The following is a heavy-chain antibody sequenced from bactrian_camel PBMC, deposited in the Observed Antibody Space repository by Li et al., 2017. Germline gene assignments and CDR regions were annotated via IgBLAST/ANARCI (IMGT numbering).Heavy chain of an antibody. V-gene: IGHV3S53*01. D-gene: IGHD3*01. CDR1: RGFDDAAAE. CDR2: IAPDGKE. CDR3: AAHFLTALTWSLRLRPQSYDR. Sequence: HVQLVESGGGSVQIGGSLTLACAASRGFDDAAAEWGWFRQSPGAQCEMVASIAPDGKEYYSDSVKGRFTISHDNAKNTLLLQMNKLKPEDTAIYYCAAHFLTALTWSLRLRPQSYDRWGQGTQVTVS. J-gene: IGHJ4*01.